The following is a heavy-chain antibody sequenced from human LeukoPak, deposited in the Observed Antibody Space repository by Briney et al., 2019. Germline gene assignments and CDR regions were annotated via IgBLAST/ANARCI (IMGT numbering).Heavy chain of an antibody. CDR2: IYYSGKV. D-gene: IGHD1-26*01. CDR1: GGAIGSSSYY. Sequence: PSETLSLTCSVSGGAIGSSSYYWGWIRQPPGKGLGWIGSIYYSGKVYYNSSLKSRVTISVDTSKNQFSLRLSSLTAADTAVYYCARDRAGVYSGGYFGYWGQGTLVTVSS. J-gene: IGHJ4*02. V-gene: IGHV4-39*07. CDR3: ARDRAGVYSGGYFGY.